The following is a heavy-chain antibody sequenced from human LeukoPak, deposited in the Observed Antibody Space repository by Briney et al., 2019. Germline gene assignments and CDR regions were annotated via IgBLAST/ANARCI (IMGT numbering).Heavy chain of an antibody. CDR3: ARGGYSYGADDAFDI. CDR1: GYSISSGYY. J-gene: IGHJ3*02. CDR2: IYYSGST. V-gene: IGHV4-38-2*02. D-gene: IGHD5-18*01. Sequence: SETLSLTCTVSGYSISSGYYWGWIRQPPGKGLEWIGYIYYSGSTNYNPSLKSRVTISVDTSKNQFSLKLSSVTAADTAVYYCARGGYSYGADDAFDIWGQGTMVTVSS.